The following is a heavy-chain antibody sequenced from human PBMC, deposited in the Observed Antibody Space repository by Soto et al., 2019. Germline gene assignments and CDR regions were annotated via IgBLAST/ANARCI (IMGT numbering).Heavy chain of an antibody. CDR2: ISSSSSYI. J-gene: IGHJ3*02. Sequence: KTGGSLRLSCAASGFTFSSYSMNWVRQAPGKGLEWVSSISSSSSYIYYADSVKGRFTISRDNAKNSLYLQMNSLRAEDTAVYYCARDQGGSYPDAFGIWGQGTMVTVSS. CDR1: GFTFSSYS. V-gene: IGHV3-21*01. CDR3: ARDQGGSYPDAFGI. D-gene: IGHD1-26*01.